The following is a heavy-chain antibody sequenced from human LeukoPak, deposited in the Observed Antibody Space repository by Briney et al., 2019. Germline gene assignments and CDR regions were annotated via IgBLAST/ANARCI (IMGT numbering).Heavy chain of an antibody. CDR2: IYYSGST. J-gene: IGHJ4*02. V-gene: IGHV4-59*08. CDR1: GGSISSYY. D-gene: IGHD3-10*01. CDR3: ARQVKTYYGSGSFDY. Sequence: SETLSLTCTVSGGSISSYYWSWIRQPPGKGLEWLGYIYYSGSTNYNPSLKSRVTISVDTSKNQFSLKLSSVTAADTAVYYCARQVKTYYGSGSFDYWGQGTLVTVSS.